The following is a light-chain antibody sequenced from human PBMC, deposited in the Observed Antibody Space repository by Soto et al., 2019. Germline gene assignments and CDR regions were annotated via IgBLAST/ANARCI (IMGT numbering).Light chain of an antibody. CDR1: PSVSSSY. CDR2: SAS. J-gene: IGKJ4*01. CDR3: QQRSNWLT. V-gene: IGKV3D-20*02. Sequence: ELVLTQSPGTLSLSPGERGTLSCRVGPSVSSSYLAWYQQKPGQAPRLLIYSASSRATGIPARFSGSGSGTNFTLTISSLEPEDFAVYYCQQRSNWLTFGGGTKLDIK.